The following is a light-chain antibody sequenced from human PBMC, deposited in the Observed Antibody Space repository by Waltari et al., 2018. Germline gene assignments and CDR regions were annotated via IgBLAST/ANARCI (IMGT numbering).Light chain of an antibody. CDR2: NTN. Sequence: QSVLTQPPSASGTPGQRVTISCSGSSSNIGNNNVNWYQHLPGTAPKLLVYNTNQRPSGVPDRFSGSKSGTSASLAISGLQSEDEAHYYCAAWDDSVIVVFGGGTKLTVL. V-gene: IGLV1-44*01. CDR1: SSNIGNNN. CDR3: AAWDDSVIVV. J-gene: IGLJ2*01.